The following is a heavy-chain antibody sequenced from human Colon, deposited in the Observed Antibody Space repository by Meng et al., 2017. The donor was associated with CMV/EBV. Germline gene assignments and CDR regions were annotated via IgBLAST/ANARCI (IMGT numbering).Heavy chain of an antibody. D-gene: IGHD6-13*01. J-gene: IGHJ4*02. CDR2: INPNSGGT. Sequence: QVQLVQSGAEVKKPGASVKVSCKPSGYTFTGYYMHWVRQAPGQGLEWMGRINPNSGGTNYAQKFQGRVTVTRDTSISTAYMELSRLRSDDTAIYYCAREAEGSSSRYIDYWGQGTLVTVSS. CDR1: GYTFTGYY. CDR3: AREAEGSSSRYIDY. V-gene: IGHV1-2*06.